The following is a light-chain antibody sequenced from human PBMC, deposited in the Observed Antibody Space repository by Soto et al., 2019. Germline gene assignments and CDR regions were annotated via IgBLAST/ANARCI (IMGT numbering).Light chain of an antibody. V-gene: IGKV1-8*01. J-gene: IGKJ1*01. CDR1: QDIGTY. CDR3: QQFYNYPRT. Sequence: AIRMTQSPPSLSASPGDRVTLTCRATQDIGTYLAWYQQIPGKAPKLLIYDASTLQTGVPSRFSGSGSGTDFTLTISYLQSEDFGTYYCQQFYNYPRTFGQGTKVDIK. CDR2: DAS.